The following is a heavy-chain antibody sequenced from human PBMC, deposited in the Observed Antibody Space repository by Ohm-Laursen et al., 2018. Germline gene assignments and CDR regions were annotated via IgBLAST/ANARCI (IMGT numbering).Heavy chain of an antibody. Sequence: SETLSLTCTVSGGSISSGGYYWSWIRQHPGKGLEWIGYIYYSGSTNYNPSPKSRVTISVDTSKNQFSLKLTSVTAADTAVYYCARDLIAYCPTTSCDNFGMDVWGQGTTVTVSS. D-gene: IGHD2-2*01. CDR2: IYYSGST. J-gene: IGHJ6*02. CDR1: GGSISSGGYY. V-gene: IGHV4-61*08. CDR3: ARDLIAYCPTTSCDNFGMDV.